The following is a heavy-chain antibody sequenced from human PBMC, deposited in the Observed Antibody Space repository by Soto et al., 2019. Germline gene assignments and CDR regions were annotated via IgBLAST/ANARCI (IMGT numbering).Heavy chain of an antibody. CDR3: VHRPLNYGSGSLDY. J-gene: IGHJ4*02. CDR2: IYWDDDK. Sequence: QITLKESGPPLVKPTQTLTLTCTFSGFSLSTSGVGVGWIRQPPGKALEWLAVIYWDDDKDYNPSLRTRVTITKDTSKNQVVLTMTNMDPGDTATSFCVHRPLNYGSGSLDYWGQGTLVTVSS. CDR1: GFSLSTSGVG. D-gene: IGHD3-10*01. V-gene: IGHV2-5*02.